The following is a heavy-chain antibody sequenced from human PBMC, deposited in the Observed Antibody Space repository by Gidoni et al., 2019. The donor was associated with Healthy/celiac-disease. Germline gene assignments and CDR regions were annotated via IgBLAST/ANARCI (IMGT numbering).Heavy chain of an antibody. D-gene: IGHD6-13*01. J-gene: IGHJ6*02. CDR2: SNSDGSST. CDR1: GFTFSSYW. V-gene: IGHV3-74*01. Sequence: EVQLVESGGGLVQPGGSLRLSCAASGFTFSSYWMHWVRQAPGRGLVWVSRSNSDGSSTSDADSVKGRFTISRDNAKNTLYLQMNSLRAEDTAVYYCARDLDSSSWYYYYYGCDGWGQWTTFTVSS. CDR3: ARDLDSSSWYYYYYGCDG.